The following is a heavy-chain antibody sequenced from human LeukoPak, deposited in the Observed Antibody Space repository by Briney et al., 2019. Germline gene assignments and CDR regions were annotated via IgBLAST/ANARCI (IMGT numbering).Heavy chain of an antibody. D-gene: IGHD3-10*01. J-gene: IGHJ6*03. V-gene: IGHV3-30*04. CDR2: ISYDGSNK. CDR1: GFTFSSYA. Sequence: GGSLRLSCAASGFTFSSYAMHWVRQAPGKGLEWVAVISYDGSNKYYADSVKGRFTISRVNSKNTLYLQMNSLRAEDTAVYYCAASYGSGSYYNVFYYYYMDVWGKGTTVTISS. CDR3: AASYGSGSYYNVFYYYYMDV.